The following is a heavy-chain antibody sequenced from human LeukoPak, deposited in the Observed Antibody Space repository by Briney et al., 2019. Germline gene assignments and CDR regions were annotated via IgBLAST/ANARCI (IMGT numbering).Heavy chain of an antibody. V-gene: IGHV3-23*01. Sequence: GGSLRLSCAASGFTFSTYTMYWVRHPPGERLEWVSIIDSSGGGIHYADSVKGRFTISRDNSKNALYLQMNSLRVEDTAVYYCAIDPNWGTHSWGQGVLVTVSS. CDR3: AIDPNWGTHS. D-gene: IGHD7-27*01. CDR1: GFTFSTYT. CDR2: IDSSGGGI. J-gene: IGHJ4*02.